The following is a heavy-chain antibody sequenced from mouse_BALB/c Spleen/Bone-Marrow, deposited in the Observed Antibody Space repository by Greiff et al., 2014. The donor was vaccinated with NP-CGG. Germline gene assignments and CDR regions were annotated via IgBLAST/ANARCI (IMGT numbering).Heavy chain of an antibody. V-gene: IGHV1-5*01. J-gene: IGHJ4*01. CDR3: TRVITAVLATRAMDY. D-gene: IGHD1-1*01. Sequence: VQLQQSGTVLARPGASVKMSCKASGYTFTSYWMHWVKQRPGQGLEWIGAIYPGNSDTSYNQKFKGKAKLTAVTSTSTAYMELSSLTNEDSAVYYCTRVITAVLATRAMDYWGQGSSVTVFS. CDR1: GYTFTSYW. CDR2: IYPGNSDT.